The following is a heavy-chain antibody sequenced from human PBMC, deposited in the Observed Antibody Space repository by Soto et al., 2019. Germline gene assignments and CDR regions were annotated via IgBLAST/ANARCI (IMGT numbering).Heavy chain of an antibody. V-gene: IGHV4-59*08. CDR1: GGSISSYY. Sequence: SETLSLTCTVSGGSISSYYWSWIRQPPGKGLEWIGYIYYSGSTNYNPSLKSRVTISVDTSKNQFSLKLSSVTAADTAVYYCATSSGWYRNWFDPWGQGTLVTVSS. CDR2: IYYSGST. J-gene: IGHJ5*02. D-gene: IGHD6-19*01. CDR3: ATSSGWYRNWFDP.